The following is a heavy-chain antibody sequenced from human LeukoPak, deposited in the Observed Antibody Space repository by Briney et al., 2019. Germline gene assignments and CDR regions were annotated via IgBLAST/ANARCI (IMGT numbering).Heavy chain of an antibody. CDR2: IYYSGST. J-gene: IGHJ3*02. D-gene: IGHD2-15*01. CDR3: ARDVKERCSGVSCYHGAFDI. V-gene: IGHV4-39*07. CDR1: GGSISSSSYY. Sequence: PSETLSLTCTVSGGSISSSSYYWGWIRQPPGKGLEWIGSIYYSGSTYYKPSFKSRVTISVETSKNQFSLKLSSVTAADTAVYYCARDVKERCSGVSCYHGAFDIWDQGTMVTVSS.